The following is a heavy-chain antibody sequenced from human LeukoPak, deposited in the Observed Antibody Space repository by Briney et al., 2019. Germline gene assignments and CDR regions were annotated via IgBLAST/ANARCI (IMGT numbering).Heavy chain of an antibody. Sequence: GGSLRLSCVASGFTFSIYSMSWVRQAPGKGLEWLSALNGNGDRRYYADSMEGRFTVSRDNSKSTFYLEMNSLRAEDTAIYYCAKDIERGTNWGYAFDAWGQGTMVTVSS. D-gene: IGHD7-27*01. V-gene: IGHV3-23*01. CDR2: LNGNGDRR. J-gene: IGHJ3*01. CDR3: AKDIERGTNWGYAFDA. CDR1: GFTFSIYS.